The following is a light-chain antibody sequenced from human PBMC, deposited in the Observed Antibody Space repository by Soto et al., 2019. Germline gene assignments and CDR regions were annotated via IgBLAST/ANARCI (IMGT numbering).Light chain of an antibody. V-gene: IGKV3-20*01. Sequence: EIVLTQSPCTLSLSPGERATLSCRDSQRVSSSYLAWYQQKPGQAPRLLIYGASSRATGIPDRFSGSGSGTDFTLTINRLEPEDFAVYYCQQFSSYPLTFGGGTKVDIK. CDR1: QRVSSSY. J-gene: IGKJ4*01. CDR2: GAS. CDR3: QQFSSYPLT.